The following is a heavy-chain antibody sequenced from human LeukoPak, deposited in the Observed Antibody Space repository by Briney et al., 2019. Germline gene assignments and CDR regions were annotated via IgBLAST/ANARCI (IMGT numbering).Heavy chain of an antibody. CDR2: ISYDGSNK. CDR3: ARQTGCSGGSCYPFGY. Sequence: GGSLRLSCAASGFTFSSYGMHWVRQAPGKGLEWVAVISYDGSNKYYADSVKGRFTISRDNSKNTLYLQMNSLRAEDTAVYYCARQTGCSGGSCYPFGYWGQGTLVTVSS. J-gene: IGHJ4*02. D-gene: IGHD2-15*01. V-gene: IGHV3-30*03. CDR1: GFTFSSYG.